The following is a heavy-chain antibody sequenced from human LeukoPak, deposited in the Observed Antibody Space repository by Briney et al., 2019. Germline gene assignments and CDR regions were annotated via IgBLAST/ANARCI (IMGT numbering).Heavy chain of an antibody. J-gene: IGHJ4*02. Sequence: SVKVSFKASGGTFISYAISWVRQAPGQGLEWMGGIIPIFGTANYAQKFQGRVTITADESTSTAYMELSSLRSKDTAVYYCARGYSSSWSETDYWGQGTLVTVSS. V-gene: IGHV1-69*13. CDR3: ARGYSSSWSETDY. D-gene: IGHD6-13*01. CDR1: GGTFISYA. CDR2: IIPIFGTA.